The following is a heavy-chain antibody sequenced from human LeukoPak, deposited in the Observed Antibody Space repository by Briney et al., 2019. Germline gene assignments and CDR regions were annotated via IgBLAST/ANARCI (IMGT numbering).Heavy chain of an antibody. V-gene: IGHV4-31*03. CDR3: ARVLVVVVAAVDDAFDI. CDR1: GSSISSGGYY. Sequence: PSETLSLTCTVAGSSISSGGYYWSWIRQHPGKGLEWIVYIYYSGSTYYNPSLKSRVTISVDTSKNQFSLKLSSVTAADTAVYYCARVLVVVVAAVDDAFDIWGQGTMVTVSS. CDR2: IYYSGST. J-gene: IGHJ3*02. D-gene: IGHD2-15*01.